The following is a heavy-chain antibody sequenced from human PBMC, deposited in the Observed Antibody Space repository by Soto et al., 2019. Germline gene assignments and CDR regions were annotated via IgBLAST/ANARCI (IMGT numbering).Heavy chain of an antibody. CDR3: ARLAVAGINWFDP. J-gene: IGHJ5*02. Sequence: EVQLVESGGGLIQPGGSLRLSCAASGFTVSSNYMSWVRQAPGKGLEWVSVIYSGGSTYYADSVKGRFTISRDNSKNTLYLQMNSLRAEDTAVYYWARLAVAGINWFDPWGQGTLVTVSS. CDR1: GFTVSSNY. D-gene: IGHD6-19*01. CDR2: IYSGGST. V-gene: IGHV3-53*01.